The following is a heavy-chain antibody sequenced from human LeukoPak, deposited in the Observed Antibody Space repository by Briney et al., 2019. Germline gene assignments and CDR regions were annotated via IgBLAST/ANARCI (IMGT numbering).Heavy chain of an antibody. Sequence: GGSLRLSCAASGFMFDDYGMSWVRQVPGKGLEWVSGVTWNGGRTGYADSVKGRFTISRDSAKKSLYLQMNSLRVEDTAFYYCARDPTEGFEELLSPPDYWGQGTLVTVSS. J-gene: IGHJ4*02. CDR3: ARDPTEGFEELLSPPDY. CDR1: GFMFDDYG. CDR2: VTWNGGRT. V-gene: IGHV3-20*04. D-gene: IGHD3-10*01.